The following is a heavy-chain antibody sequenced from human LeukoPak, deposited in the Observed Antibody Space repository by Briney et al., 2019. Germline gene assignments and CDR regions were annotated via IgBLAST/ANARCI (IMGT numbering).Heavy chain of an antibody. CDR1: GGSISSYY. CDR3: ARSYSSGWYSFDY. CDR2: IYYSGST. D-gene: IGHD6-19*01. J-gene: IGHJ4*02. Sequence: PSETLSLTCTVSGGSISSYYWSWIRQPPGEGLEWIGYIYYSGSTNYNPSLKSRVTISVDKSKNQFSLKLSSVTAADTAVYYCARSYSSGWYSFDYWGQGTLVTVSS. V-gene: IGHV4-59*01.